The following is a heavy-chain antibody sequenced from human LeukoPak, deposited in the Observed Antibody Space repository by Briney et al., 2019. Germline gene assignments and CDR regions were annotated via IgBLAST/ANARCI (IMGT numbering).Heavy chain of an antibody. V-gene: IGHV4-61*05. D-gene: IGHD2-2*01. Sequence: SETLSLTCTVSGGSISSSYYYWGWIRQPPGKGLEWIGYIYYSGTTNYNASLKSRVTISVDTSKNQFSLKLNSVTAADTAVYFCARGSYCTSASCHYGVDVWGQGTTVTVSS. CDR3: ARGSYCTSASCHYGVDV. J-gene: IGHJ6*02. CDR2: IYYSGTT. CDR1: GGSISSSYYY.